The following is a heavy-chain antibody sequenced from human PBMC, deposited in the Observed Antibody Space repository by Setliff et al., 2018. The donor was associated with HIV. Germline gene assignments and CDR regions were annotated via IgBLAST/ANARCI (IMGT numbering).Heavy chain of an antibody. D-gene: IGHD3-10*01. J-gene: IGHJ6*03. CDR2: ISSSSSYI. CDR1: GLTFSSYT. V-gene: IGHV3-21*01. Sequence: GGSLRLSCAASGLTFSSYTMNWVRQAPGKGLEWVSSISSSSSYIYYADSVKGRFTISRDNAKNSLYLRMNSLRAEDTAVYYCARDRAESYYYYYYYMDVWGKGTTVTVSS. CDR3: ARDRAESYYYYYYYMDV.